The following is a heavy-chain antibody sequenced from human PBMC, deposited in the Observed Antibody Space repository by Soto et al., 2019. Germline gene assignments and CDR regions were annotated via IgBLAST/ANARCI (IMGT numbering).Heavy chain of an antibody. J-gene: IGHJ4*02. CDR1: GYNFIGQY. V-gene: IGHV1-46*01. CDR2: INPSAGST. CDR3: AREERIVGISTGGHFDY. D-gene: IGHD1-26*01. Sequence: EASVKVSCKASGYNFIGQYIHWVRQAPGQGLEWMGIINPSAGSTTYAQKFQGRVTMTRDTSTSTVYMELSSLISEDTAVYYCAREERIVGISTGGHFDYWGQGTLVTVSS.